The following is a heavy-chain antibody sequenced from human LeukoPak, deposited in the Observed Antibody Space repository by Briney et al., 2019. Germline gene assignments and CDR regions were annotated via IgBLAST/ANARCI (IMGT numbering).Heavy chain of an antibody. Sequence: SETLSLTCAVYGGSFSGYYWSWIRQPPGKGLEWIGEINHSGSTNYNPYLKSRVTISVDTSKNQFSLKLSSVTAADTAVYYCARLSYRVSHFDYWGQGTLVTVSS. CDR1: GGSFSGYY. V-gene: IGHV4-34*01. J-gene: IGHJ4*02. CDR3: ARLSYRVSHFDY. CDR2: INHSGST. D-gene: IGHD5/OR15-5a*01.